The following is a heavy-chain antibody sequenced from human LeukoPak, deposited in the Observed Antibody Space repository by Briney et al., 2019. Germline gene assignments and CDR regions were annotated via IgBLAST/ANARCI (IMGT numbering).Heavy chain of an antibody. Sequence: SETLSLTCTVSGGSISSHYWSWIRQPPGKGLEWIGYIYYSGSTNYNPSLKSRVTISVDTFKNQFSLKLSSVTAADTAVYYCARRGTYGASGAFDIWGQGTMVTVSS. CDR3: ARRGTYGASGAFDI. CDR2: IYYSGST. J-gene: IGHJ3*02. V-gene: IGHV4-59*11. D-gene: IGHD4/OR15-4a*01. CDR1: GGSISSHY.